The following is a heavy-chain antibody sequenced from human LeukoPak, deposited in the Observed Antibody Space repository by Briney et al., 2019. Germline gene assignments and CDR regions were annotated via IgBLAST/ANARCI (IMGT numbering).Heavy chain of an antibody. CDR1: GYSFTSNY. D-gene: IGHD6-6*01. Sequence: ASVKVSCKASGYSFTSNYIHWVRQAPGQGLEWMGMIYPRDGSTSYAQKFQGRVTVTRDTSTSTVHMELSGLRSDDTAVYYCARVSIAGRFGYYYYYGMDVWGQGTTVTVSS. CDR3: ARVSIAGRFGYYYYYGMDV. CDR2: IYPRDGST. J-gene: IGHJ6*02. V-gene: IGHV1-46*01.